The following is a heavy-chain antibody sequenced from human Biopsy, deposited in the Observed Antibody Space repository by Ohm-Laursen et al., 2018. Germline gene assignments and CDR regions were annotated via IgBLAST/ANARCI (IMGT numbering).Heavy chain of an antibody. CDR2: IYYSGGT. CDR3: ARVEAGTYDALDI. D-gene: IGHD1-26*01. V-gene: IGHV4-59*01. J-gene: IGHJ3*02. Sequence: SETLSLTCSVSGGSMTGYEWSRIRLAPGQGLEWIGYIYYSGGTKYNPSLASRVTFSVDMSKSQFSLKLYSVTAADTAVYCCARVEAGTYDALDIWGQGTLVAVSA. CDR1: GGSMTGYE.